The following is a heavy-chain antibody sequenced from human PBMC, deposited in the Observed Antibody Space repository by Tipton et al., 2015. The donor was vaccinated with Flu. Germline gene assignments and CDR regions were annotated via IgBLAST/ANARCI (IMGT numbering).Heavy chain of an antibody. V-gene: IGHV3-48*03. CDR3: ATLTGDDY. D-gene: IGHD7-27*01. J-gene: IGHJ4*02. CDR2: ISSSGNTI. CDR1: GFTFSSYE. Sequence: QLVQSGGGLVQPGGSLRLSCAASGFTFSSYEMSWVRQAPGKGLEWVSYISSSGNTISYADSVRGRFTISRDNTKKSLSLQLNSLRAEDTAIYYCATLTGDDYWGQGILVTVSS.